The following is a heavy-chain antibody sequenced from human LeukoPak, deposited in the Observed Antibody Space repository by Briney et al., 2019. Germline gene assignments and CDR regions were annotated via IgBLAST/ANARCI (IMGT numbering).Heavy chain of an antibody. J-gene: IGHJ6*03. Sequence: SEALSLTCTVSGGSISSYYWSWIRQPPGKGLEWIGYIYYSGSTNYNPSLKSRVTISVDTSKNQFSLKLSSVTAADTAVYYCARGGDSSGWYGVGGYYYYYYMDVWGKGTTVTVSS. V-gene: IGHV4-59*01. CDR2: IYYSGST. D-gene: IGHD6-19*01. CDR3: ARGGDSSGWYGVGGYYYYYYMDV. CDR1: GGSISSYY.